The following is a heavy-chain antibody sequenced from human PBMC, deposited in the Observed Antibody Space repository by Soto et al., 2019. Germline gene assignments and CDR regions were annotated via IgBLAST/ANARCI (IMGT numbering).Heavy chain of an antibody. CDR1: GFTVSSNS. D-gene: IGHD4-17*01. CDR2: IYSGGST. V-gene: IGHV3-66*01. Sequence: EVQLVESGGGLVQPGGSLRPSCAASGFTVSSNSMSWVRQAPGKGLEWVSVIYSGGSTNYADSVKGRFTISRDNSKKTLYLQMNSLRAEDTAVYYCATIPRGTVTTFFYWGQGTLVTVSS. CDR3: ATIPRGTVTTFFY. J-gene: IGHJ4*02.